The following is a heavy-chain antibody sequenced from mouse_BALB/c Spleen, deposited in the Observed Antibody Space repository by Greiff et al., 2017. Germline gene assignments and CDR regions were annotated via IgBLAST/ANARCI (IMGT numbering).Heavy chain of an antibody. CDR3: ARSGAYYYGSSYGYFDV. J-gene: IGHJ1*01. D-gene: IGHD1-1*01. CDR2: ISSGSSTI. V-gene: IGHV5-17*02. CDR1: GFTFSSFG. Sequence: EVMLVESGGGLVQPGGSRKLSCAASGFTFSSFGMHWVRQAPEKGLEWVAYISSGSSTIYYADTVKGRFTISRDNPKNTLFLQMTSLRSEDTAMYYCARSGAYYYGSSYGYFDVWGAGTTVTVSS.